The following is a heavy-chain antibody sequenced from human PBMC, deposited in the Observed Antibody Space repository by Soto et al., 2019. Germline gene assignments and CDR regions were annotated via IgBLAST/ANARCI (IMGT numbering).Heavy chain of an antibody. CDR1: GYSFTNYW. Sequence: VNPPGESLKISCKGSGYSFTNYWIGWVRQIPGKGLEWMGVIYPGDSDTRDSPSFQGQVTISADKSISTAYLQWSSLKASDTAMYYCARRWPYCSGGSCYFDYWGQGTLVTVSS. CDR3: ARRWPYCSGGSCYFDY. J-gene: IGHJ4*02. CDR2: IYPGDSDT. V-gene: IGHV5-51*01. D-gene: IGHD2-15*01.